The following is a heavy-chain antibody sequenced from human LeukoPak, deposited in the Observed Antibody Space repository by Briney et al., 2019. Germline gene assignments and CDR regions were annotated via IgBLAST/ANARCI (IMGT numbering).Heavy chain of an antibody. CDR3: ARSAVGAPCDI. CDR1: GFTFSSYS. D-gene: IGHD1-26*01. V-gene: IGHV3-21*01. J-gene: IGHJ3*02. Sequence: GGSLRLSCAASGFTFSSYSMNWVRQAPGKGLEWVSVISKGSTNTYYADSVKGRFTISRDNGKNSLYLQMSSLRDEDTAVYYCARSAVGAPCDIWGQGTLVTVSS. CDR2: ISKGSTNT.